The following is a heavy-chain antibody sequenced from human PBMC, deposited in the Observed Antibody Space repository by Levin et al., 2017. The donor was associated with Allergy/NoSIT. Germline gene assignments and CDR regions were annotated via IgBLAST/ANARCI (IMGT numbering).Heavy chain of an antibody. V-gene: IGHV3-30*18. D-gene: IGHD3-10*01. CDR1: GFIFSNYG. CDR3: AKEYGSGSYGVYYFDY. J-gene: IGHJ4*02. CDR2: ISYDGSNK. Sequence: PGGSLRLSCAASGFIFSNYGMHWVRQAPGKGLEWLATISYDGSNKYYVDSVKGRFTISRDNSKNTLYLLMNSLRTEDAAVYYSAKEYGSGSYGVYYFDYWGQGNLVTVSS.